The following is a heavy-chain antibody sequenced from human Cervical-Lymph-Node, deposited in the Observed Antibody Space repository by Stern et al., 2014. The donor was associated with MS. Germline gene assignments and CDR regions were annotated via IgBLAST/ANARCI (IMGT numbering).Heavy chain of an antibody. CDR3: ARGFSSSWYGGRWFAP. J-gene: IGHJ5*02. CDR1: GGSISSYY. CDR2: IYHIGGP. D-gene: IGHD6-13*01. Sequence: KESGPGLVKPSETLSLTCTVSGGSISSYYWSWIRQPPGKGLEWIGYIYHIGGPNYTPPLASRVTISLDTSKTQVSLKLTSGTAADTAVYYCARGFSSSWYGGRWFAPWGQGTLVTVSA. V-gene: IGHV4-59*08.